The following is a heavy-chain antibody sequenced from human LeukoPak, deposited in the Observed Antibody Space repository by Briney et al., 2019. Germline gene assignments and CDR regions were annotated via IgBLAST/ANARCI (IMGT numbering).Heavy chain of an antibody. CDR2: IKQDGSEK. Sequence: PGGSLRLSCAASGFTFSSYWMSWVRQAPAQGLEWVANIKQDGSEKYYLDSVKGRFTISRDNAKNSLYLQMNSLRAEDTAVYYCAREAFHDYGPSYRDVWGKGTTVTVSS. J-gene: IGHJ6*03. CDR3: AREAFHDYGPSYRDV. D-gene: IGHD4-17*01. V-gene: IGHV3-7*01. CDR1: GFTFSSYW.